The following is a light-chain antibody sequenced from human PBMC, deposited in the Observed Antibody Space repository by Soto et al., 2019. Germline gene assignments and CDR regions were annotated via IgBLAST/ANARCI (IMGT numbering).Light chain of an antibody. CDR1: SNDVGSYNY. Sequence: QSALTQPRSGSGSPGQSVTISCTGTSNDVGSYNYVSWFQQHPGKVPKLMVYDVSYRPSGVPDRFSGSKSGNTASLTISGLQADDEGDYYCCSYAGTYWVFGGGSKVTVL. V-gene: IGLV2-11*01. CDR2: DVS. CDR3: CSYAGTYWV. J-gene: IGLJ3*02.